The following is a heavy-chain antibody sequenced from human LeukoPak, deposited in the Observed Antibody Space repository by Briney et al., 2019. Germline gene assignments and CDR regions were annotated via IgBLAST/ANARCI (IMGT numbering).Heavy chain of an antibody. V-gene: IGHV1-18*01. J-gene: IGHJ3*02. CDR1: GYTFTSYG. D-gene: IGHD2-2*02. CDR2: ISAYNGNT. Sequence: GASVKVSCKASGYTFTSYGISWVRQAPGQGLEWMGWISAYNGNTNYAQKLQGRVTMTTDTSTSTAYMELRSPRSDDTAVYYCAARYCSSTSCYTNHAFDIWGQGTMVTVSS. CDR3: AARYCSSTSCYTNHAFDI.